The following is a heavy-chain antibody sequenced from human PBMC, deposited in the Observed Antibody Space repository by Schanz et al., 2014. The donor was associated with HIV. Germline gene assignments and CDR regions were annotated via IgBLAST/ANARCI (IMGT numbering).Heavy chain of an antibody. CDR3: AKTSYGWYFDY. V-gene: IGHV3-23*01. CDR2: MRGSDDST. J-gene: IGHJ4*02. D-gene: IGHD6-19*01. CDR1: GFTFSTYA. Sequence: EVKLSESGGGLVQPGGSLRLSCVASGFTFSTYAISWVRQAPGKGLEWVSGMRGSDDSTFYADSVKGRFTISRDNSKNTLYVQMNSLRAEDTAIYYCAKTSYGWYFDYWGQGTLVTVSS.